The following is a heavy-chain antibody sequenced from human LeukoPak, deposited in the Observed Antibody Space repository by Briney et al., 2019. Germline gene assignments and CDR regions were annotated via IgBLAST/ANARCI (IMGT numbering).Heavy chain of an antibody. CDR1: GFTFSSYA. CDR2: ISDSGGST. Sequence: PGGSLRLSCAASGFTFSSYAMSWVRQAPGKGLEWVSAISDSGGSTYYADSVKGRFTISRDNSKNTLYLQVNSLRTEDTAVYYCAKDRSRYSGYDPRSYYFDYWGQGTLVSVSS. CDR3: AKDRSRYSGYDPRSYYFDY. J-gene: IGHJ4*02. D-gene: IGHD5-12*01. V-gene: IGHV3-23*01.